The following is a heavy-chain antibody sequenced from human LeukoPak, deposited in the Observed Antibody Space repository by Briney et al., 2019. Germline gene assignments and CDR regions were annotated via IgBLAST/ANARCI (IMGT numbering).Heavy chain of an antibody. CDR1: GGSFSGYY. CDR2: INHSGST. CDR3: ARGGYYGSGNDFRFDP. V-gene: IGHV4-34*01. J-gene: IGHJ5*02. Sequence: ETLSLTCAVSGGSFSGYYWSWIRQPPGKGLEWIGEINHSGSTYYNPSLKSRVTISLDTSKNQFSLKLNSVTAADTAVYYCARGGYYGSGNDFRFDPWGQGTLVTVSS. D-gene: IGHD3-10*01.